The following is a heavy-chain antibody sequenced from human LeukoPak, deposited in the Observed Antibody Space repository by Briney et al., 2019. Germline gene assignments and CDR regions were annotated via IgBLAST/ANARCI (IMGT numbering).Heavy chain of an antibody. CDR3: ARDRIRGSGYYTRGYFDY. CDR2: INHSGTT. J-gene: IGHJ4*02. V-gene: IGHV4-34*01. CDR1: GGSFSDHY. Sequence: SETLSLTCAVYGGSFSDHYWNWIRQPPGKGLEWIGEINHSGTTNYNASLKSRVTISVDTSKNHFSLKLNSMTAADTAVYYCARDRIRGSGYYTRGYFDYWGQGTLVTVSS. D-gene: IGHD3-3*01.